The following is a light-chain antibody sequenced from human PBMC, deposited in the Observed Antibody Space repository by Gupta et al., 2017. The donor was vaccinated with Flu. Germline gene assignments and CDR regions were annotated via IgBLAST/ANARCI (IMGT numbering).Light chain of an antibody. CDR3: HQDVSYPRT. CDR2: AAS. V-gene: IGKV1-8*01. Sequence: PFSFSASTGDRVTITCRASQDVITYLAWYQQKPGKAPNLLIYAASTLQSGVPSRFSGSGSGTDFTLIISSLQSEDFATYYCHQDVSYPRTFGGGTKVEIK. CDR1: QDVITY. J-gene: IGKJ4*01.